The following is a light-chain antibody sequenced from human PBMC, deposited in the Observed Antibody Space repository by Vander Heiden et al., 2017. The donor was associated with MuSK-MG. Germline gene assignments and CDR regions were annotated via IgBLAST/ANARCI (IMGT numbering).Light chain of an antibody. CDR3: HQDNNGPRT. J-gene: IGKJ1*01. V-gene: IGKV3-15*01. CDR1: QSVSSN. CDR2: TAS. Sequence: IVMTQSPATLSVSPGERATLSCRASQSVSSNLAWYQQKPGQAPRLLIYTASTRATGIPARCSGRGSGTECTLTISSLQSEECAVYYGHQDNNGPRTFGQGTKVEIK.